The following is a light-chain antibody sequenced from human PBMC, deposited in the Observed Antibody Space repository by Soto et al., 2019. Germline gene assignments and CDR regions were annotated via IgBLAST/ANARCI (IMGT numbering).Light chain of an antibody. CDR2: GAS. V-gene: IGKV3-15*01. CDR3: QQYNNGGT. CDR1: QSVSSN. J-gene: IGKJ1*01. Sequence: EIVMTQSPATLSVSPGERATLYCRASQSVSSNLAWYQQKPGQAPRLLIYGASTRATGVPARFSGSGSGIEFTLTISSLQSEDFAVYYCQQYNNGGTFGQGTKVDIK.